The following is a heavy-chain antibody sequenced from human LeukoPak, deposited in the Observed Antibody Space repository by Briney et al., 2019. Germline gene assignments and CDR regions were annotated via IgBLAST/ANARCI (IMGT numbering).Heavy chain of an antibody. D-gene: IGHD2-2*01. V-gene: IGHV1-18*01. CDR2: ISAYNGIT. J-gene: IGHJ4*02. CDR1: GYTFTSYG. Sequence: AASVKVSCKASGYTFTSYGISWVRQAPGQGLEWMGWISAYNGITNYAQKLQGRVTMTTDTSTSTAYMELRSLRSDDTAVYYCARGDNGYCSSTSCYPPDYWGQGTLVTVSS. CDR3: ARGDNGYCSSTSCYPPDY.